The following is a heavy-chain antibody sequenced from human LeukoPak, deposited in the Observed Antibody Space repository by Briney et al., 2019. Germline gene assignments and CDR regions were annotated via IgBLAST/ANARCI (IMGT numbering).Heavy chain of an antibody. Sequence: SGTLSLTCAVSGGFISSGNWWNWVRQSPGKGLEWIGEIYHSGTTNYNPSLKSRVTISVDKSKNQFSLKLTSVSAADTAMYYCARDGVVGYSSSWYLAHWGQGALVTVSS. D-gene: IGHD6-13*01. J-gene: IGHJ4*02. CDR1: GGFISSGNW. CDR3: ARDGVVGYSSSWYLAH. CDR2: IYHSGTT. V-gene: IGHV4-4*02.